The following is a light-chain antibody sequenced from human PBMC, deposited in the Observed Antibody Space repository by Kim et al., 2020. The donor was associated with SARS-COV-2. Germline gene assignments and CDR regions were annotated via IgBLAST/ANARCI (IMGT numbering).Light chain of an antibody. V-gene: IGLV3-12*01. CDR1: NIGSKA. J-gene: IGLJ1*01. CDR3: QVWDSSSDHPGV. Sequence: VSGAPAQMARITCGGNNIGSKAVRWYQQKPGQYPVLVINRPSGIPERFSGSNPGNTTTLTISRIEAGDEADNYCQVWDSSSDHPGVFGTGTKVTVL.